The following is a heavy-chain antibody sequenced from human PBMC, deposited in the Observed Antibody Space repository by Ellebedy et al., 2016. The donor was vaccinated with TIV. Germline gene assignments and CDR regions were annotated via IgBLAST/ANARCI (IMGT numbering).Heavy chain of an antibody. CDR3: ARGITMVRGVTLGY. J-gene: IGHJ4*02. CDR1: GYTFISYD. Sequence: AASVKVSCKASGYTFISYDINWVRQATGQGLEWMGWMNPNSGNTGYAQKFQGRVTMTRNTSISTAYMELSSLRSEDTAVYYWARGITMVRGVTLGYWGQGSLVTVSS. CDR2: MNPNSGNT. D-gene: IGHD3-10*01. V-gene: IGHV1-8*01.